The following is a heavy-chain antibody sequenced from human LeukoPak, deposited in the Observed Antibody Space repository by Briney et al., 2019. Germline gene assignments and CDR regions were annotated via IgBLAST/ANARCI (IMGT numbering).Heavy chain of an antibody. D-gene: IGHD3-10*02. V-gene: IGHV3-21*01. CDR3: GELGITMNGGV. J-gene: IGHJ6*04. Sequence: GGSLRLSCAASGFTFSSYTMNWVRQAPGKGLEWVSSISTSSSYIYYADSVKGRFTISRDNAKNSLYLQMNSLRAEDTAVYYLGELGITMNGGVWGKGTTVTISS. CDR1: GFTFSSYT. CDR2: ISTSSSYI.